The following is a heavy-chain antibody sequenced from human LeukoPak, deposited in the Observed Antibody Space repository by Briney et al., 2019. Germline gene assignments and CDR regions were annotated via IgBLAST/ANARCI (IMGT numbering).Heavy chain of an antibody. CDR2: INTNTGNP. CDR1: GYTFTIYG. D-gene: IGHD2-15*01. Sequence: ASVKVSCKASGYTFTIYGISWVRQAPGQGLEWMGWINTNTGNPTYAQGFTGRFVFSLDTSVSTAYLQISSLKAEDTAVYYCARDLLVAATYWGQGTLVTVSS. V-gene: IGHV7-4-1*02. CDR3: ARDLLVAATY. J-gene: IGHJ4*02.